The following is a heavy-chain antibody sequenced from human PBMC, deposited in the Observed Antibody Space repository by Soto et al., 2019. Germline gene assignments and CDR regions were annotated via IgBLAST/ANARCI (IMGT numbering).Heavy chain of an antibody. V-gene: IGHV1-69*01. Sequence: QVQLVQSGAEVKKPGSSVKVSCKASGGTFSSYAISWVRQAPGQGLEWMGGNIPIFGTANYAQKFQGRVTITADESTSTAYMELSSLRSEDTAVYYCARDRYCSSTSCYPTPFDYWGQGTLVTVSS. J-gene: IGHJ4*02. D-gene: IGHD2-2*01. CDR2: NIPIFGTA. CDR3: ARDRYCSSTSCYPTPFDY. CDR1: GGTFSSYA.